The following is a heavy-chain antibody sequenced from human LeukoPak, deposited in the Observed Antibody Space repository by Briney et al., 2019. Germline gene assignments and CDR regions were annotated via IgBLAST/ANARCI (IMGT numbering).Heavy chain of an antibody. V-gene: IGHV3-33*01. Sequence: SGGSLRLSCAASGFTFSRFGMHWVRQAPVRGLEWVAVIWDDGSKKYYADSVEGRFTISRDNSKNTVYLQMNSLRAEDTALYYCARDLGRGNTPFAYWGQGTLVTVSS. CDR2: IWDDGSKK. J-gene: IGHJ4*02. CDR1: GFTFSRFG. D-gene: IGHD3-16*01. CDR3: ARDLGRGNTPFAY.